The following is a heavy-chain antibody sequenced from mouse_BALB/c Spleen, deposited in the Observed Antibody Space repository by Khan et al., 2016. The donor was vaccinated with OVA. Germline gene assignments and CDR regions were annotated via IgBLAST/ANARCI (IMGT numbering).Heavy chain of an antibody. CDR3: VRDGAYHRNDGWFAY. CDR1: GYTFTSYT. Sequence: VQLQQSGAELARPGASVKMSCKASGYTFTSYTIHWIKLRPGQGLEWIGYINPSNGYTNYNQKFKDKATLTADKSSTTAYMELSSLTSDDSALXKCVRDGAYHRNDGWFAYWGQGTLVTVSA. J-gene: IGHJ3*01. V-gene: IGHV1-4*01. CDR2: INPSNGYT. D-gene: IGHD2-14*01.